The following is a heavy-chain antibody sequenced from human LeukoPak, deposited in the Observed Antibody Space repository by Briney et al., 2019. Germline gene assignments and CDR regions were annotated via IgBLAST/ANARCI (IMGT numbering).Heavy chain of an antibody. Sequence: SETLSLTCAVYGGSFSGYYWGWIRQPPGKGLEWIGEINHSGSTNYNPSLKSRVTISVDTSKNQFSLKLSSVTAADTAVYYCALRDGCTANDYWGQGTLVTVSS. J-gene: IGHJ4*02. V-gene: IGHV4-34*01. CDR3: ALRDGCTANDY. D-gene: IGHD5-24*01. CDR2: INHSGST. CDR1: GGSFSGYY.